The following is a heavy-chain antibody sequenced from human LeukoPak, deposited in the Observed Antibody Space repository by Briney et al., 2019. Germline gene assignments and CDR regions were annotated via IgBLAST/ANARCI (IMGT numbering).Heavy chain of an antibody. V-gene: IGHV3-74*01. J-gene: IGHJ2*01. CDR2: IRNDRTTT. Sequence: GGSLRLSRAPPGFTPTTSRMQSVPPTPRKGLWRVSRIRNDRTTTNSADSVKGRFTISRDNAKNTLYLQMNSLRAEDSAVYYCVRLYKIEGADLWGRGTLVTVSS. CDR3: VRLYKIEGADL. D-gene: IGHD1-14*01. CDR1: GFTPTTSR.